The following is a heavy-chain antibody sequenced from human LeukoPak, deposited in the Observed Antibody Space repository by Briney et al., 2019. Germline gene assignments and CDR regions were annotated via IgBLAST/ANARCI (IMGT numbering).Heavy chain of an antibody. CDR3: ARDGVQAVIYSFDI. V-gene: IGHV1-8*01. D-gene: IGHD3-10*01. CDR1: GYTFTSYD. Sequence: GASVKVSCKASGYTFTSYDINWLRQATGQGPEWMGWMNPNSGIASYAQKFQGRVTITGNTSTSTAYMELSSLRSEDTAVYYCARDGVQAVIYSFDIWGQGTMVTVSS. J-gene: IGHJ3*02. CDR2: MNPNSGIA.